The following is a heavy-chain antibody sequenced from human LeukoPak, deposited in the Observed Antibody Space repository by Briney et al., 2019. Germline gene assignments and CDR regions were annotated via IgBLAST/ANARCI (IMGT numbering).Heavy chain of an antibody. Sequence: SETLSLTCAVSAASISNYYWSWIRQAPGKGLEWIGYISTSGSTNYNPSLKSRVSISLDTSKNRFSLNLNFVTAADTAVYYCARPRSGYRYTFDYWGQGALVTVSS. V-gene: IGHV4-4*09. D-gene: IGHD3-22*01. CDR1: AASISNYY. CDR3: ARPRSGYRYTFDY. J-gene: IGHJ4*02. CDR2: ISTSGST.